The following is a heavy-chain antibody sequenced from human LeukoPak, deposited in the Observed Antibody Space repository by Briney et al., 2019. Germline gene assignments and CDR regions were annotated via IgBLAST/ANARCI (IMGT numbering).Heavy chain of an antibody. Sequence: SETLSLTCAVYGGSFSGYYWSWIRQPPGKGLEWIGYIYYSGSTNYNPSLKSRVTISVDTSKNQFSLKLSSVTAADTAVYYCARDLYSSSWYVWYFDLWGRGTLVTVSS. J-gene: IGHJ2*01. V-gene: IGHV4-59*12. CDR1: GGSFSGYY. D-gene: IGHD6-13*01. CDR2: IYYSGST. CDR3: ARDLYSSSWYVWYFDL.